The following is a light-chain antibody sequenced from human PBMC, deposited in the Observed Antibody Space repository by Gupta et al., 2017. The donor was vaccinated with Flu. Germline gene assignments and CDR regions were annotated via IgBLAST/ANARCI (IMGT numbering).Light chain of an antibody. J-gene: IGLJ1*01. CDR3: QSWDTSQNDYV. Sequence: SVLTQPPSVSRAPGPSVTISCTGASSNIGANYDVHWYQQTPGEAPNLLIHGNNNRPSGVPDRFSGAKSGTSASLAITGLQAEDEADYYCQSWDTSQNDYVFGTGTQVTVL. V-gene: IGLV1-40*01. CDR2: GNN. CDR1: SSNIGANYD.